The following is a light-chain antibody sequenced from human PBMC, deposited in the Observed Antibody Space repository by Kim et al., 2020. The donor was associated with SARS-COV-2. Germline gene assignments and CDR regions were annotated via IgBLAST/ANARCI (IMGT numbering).Light chain of an antibody. V-gene: IGKV3-15*01. CDR1: QSVGSK. Sequence: EIVMTQSPATLSVSPGEIATLSCRASQSVGSKLAWYQQKPGQAPRLLIYDASTRETGIPGRFSGSGSGTEFTLTIGSLQSEDFALYYCQQYHKWPGITFGQGTRLEIK. J-gene: IGKJ5*01. CDR2: DAS. CDR3: QQYHKWPGIT.